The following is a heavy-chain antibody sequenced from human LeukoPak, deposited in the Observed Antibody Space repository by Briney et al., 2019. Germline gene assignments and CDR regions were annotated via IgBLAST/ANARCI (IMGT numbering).Heavy chain of an antibody. V-gene: IGHV3-23*01. CDR3: ARTSGYSYGSNFVAY. D-gene: IGHD5-18*01. CDR1: GFTLSSYA. J-gene: IGHJ4*02. CDR2: LGISGDYA. Sequence: GGSLRLSCVASGFTLSSYAVSWVRQAPGKGLQWVSSLGISGDYAWYADSVKGGFTISRDNSKNTLYLQMNSLRAEDTAVYYCARTSGYSYGSNFVAYWGQGTLVTVSS.